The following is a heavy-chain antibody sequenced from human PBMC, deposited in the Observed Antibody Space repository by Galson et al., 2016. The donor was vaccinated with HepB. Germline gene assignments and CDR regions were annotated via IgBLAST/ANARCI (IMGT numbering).Heavy chain of an antibody. J-gene: IGHJ4*02. CDR3: TRGFDYFDY. CDR1: GYSFSGYY. CDR2: INPNTGDT. Sequence: SVKVSCKASGYSFSGYYIHWVRQAPGQGLEWVGRINPNTGDTNYAQQFQGRVTLTRDRSISTAFMELSRLRSDDTAVYYCTRGFDYFDYGAREPWSPSPQ. V-gene: IGHV1-2*06. D-gene: IGHD3-3*01.